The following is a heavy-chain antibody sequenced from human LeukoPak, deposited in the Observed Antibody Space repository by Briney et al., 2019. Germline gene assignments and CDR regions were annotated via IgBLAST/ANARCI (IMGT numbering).Heavy chain of an antibody. CDR1: GGSFSGYY. CDR3: ARGMIAAAAHFDY. Sequence: SETLSLTCAVYGGSFSGYYWSWVRQPPGKGLEWTGEINHSGSTNYNPSLKSRVTISVDTSKNQFSLKLSSVTAADTAVYYCARGMIAAAAHFDYWGQGTLVTVSS. V-gene: IGHV4-34*01. J-gene: IGHJ4*02. CDR2: INHSGST. D-gene: IGHD6-13*01.